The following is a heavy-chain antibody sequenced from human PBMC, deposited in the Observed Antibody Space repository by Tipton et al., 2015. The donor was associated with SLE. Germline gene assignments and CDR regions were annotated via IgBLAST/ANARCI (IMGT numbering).Heavy chain of an antibody. CDR3: ARGDRTHDAFDI. CDR2: INPSGGST. V-gene: IGHV1-46*01. J-gene: IGHJ3*02. Sequence: QSGAEVKKPGASVKVSCKASGYTFTSYYMHWVRQAPGQGLEWMGIINPSGGSTSYAQKFQGRVTMTRDTSTSTVYMELSSLRSGATAVYYWARGDRTHDAFDIWGQGTMVTVSS. CDR1: GYTFTSYY.